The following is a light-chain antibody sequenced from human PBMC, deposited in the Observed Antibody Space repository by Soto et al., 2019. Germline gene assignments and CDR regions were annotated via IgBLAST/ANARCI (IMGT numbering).Light chain of an antibody. CDR2: DVN. CDR1: SSDVGGYNY. V-gene: IGLV2-11*01. Sequence: QSALTQPRSVSGSPGQSVTISCTGTSSDVGGYNYVSWYQQHPGKAPKLMIYDVNVRPSGVPDRFSGSKSGNTASLTISGLQGEDEADYYCCSYAVTYSLVVFGGGTKLTV. CDR3: CSYAVTYSLVV. J-gene: IGLJ2*01.